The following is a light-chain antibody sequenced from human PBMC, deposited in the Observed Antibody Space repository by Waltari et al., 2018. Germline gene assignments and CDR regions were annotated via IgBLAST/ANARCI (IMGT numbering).Light chain of an antibody. CDR3: SSDTTNTRF. J-gene: IGLJ2*01. CDR1: NSDIANYNR. Sequence: QSALTQPPSVSGSPGQSVTISCTGTNSDIANYNRVSWYQQSPGTAPQLIIYDVHNRPAGVYDRFSGSKAGNTAALTISGHEAEDEDDYYCSSDTTNTRFFGGGTKVTVL. CDR2: DVH. V-gene: IGLV2-18*02.